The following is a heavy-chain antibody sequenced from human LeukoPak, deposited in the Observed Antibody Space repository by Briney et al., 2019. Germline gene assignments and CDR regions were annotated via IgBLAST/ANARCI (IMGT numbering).Heavy chain of an antibody. CDR3: ARDLGPKYYFDY. V-gene: IGHV4-34*01. Sequence: SETLSLTCAVYGGSFSGYYWSWIRQPPGKGPEWIGEINHSGSTNYNPSLKSRVTISVDTSKNQFSLKLSSVTAADTAVYYCARDLGPKYYFDYWGQGTLVTVSS. J-gene: IGHJ4*02. CDR2: INHSGST. D-gene: IGHD7-27*01. CDR1: GGSFSGYY.